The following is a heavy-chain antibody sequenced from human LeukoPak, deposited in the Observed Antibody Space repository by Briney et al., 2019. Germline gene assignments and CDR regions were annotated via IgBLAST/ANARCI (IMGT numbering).Heavy chain of an antibody. J-gene: IGHJ4*02. CDR3: ARDQNSYGYCYFDY. CDR1: GFTFSSYN. CDR2: ISSSSSYT. Sequence: PGGSLRLSCAASGFTFSSYNMNWVRQAPGKGLEWVSSISSSSSYTYYAASVKGRFTISRDNAKNPLYLQMNSLRAEDTAVYYCARDQNSYGYCYFDYWGQGTLVTASS. V-gene: IGHV3-21*01. D-gene: IGHD5-18*01.